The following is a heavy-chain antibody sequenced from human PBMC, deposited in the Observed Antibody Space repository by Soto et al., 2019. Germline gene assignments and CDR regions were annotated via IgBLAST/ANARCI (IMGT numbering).Heavy chain of an antibody. CDR1: GGSFDGYY. Sequence: QVHLQQWGAGLLKPSETLSLTCALYGGSFDGYYWSWIRQSPGKGLEWIGEIHHSGSTKYNPSLKSRVSLSVDTSTKQFSLKMTSMTAADRGVYYCARGVDSWSGSLFWGQGTPVTVSS. CDR3: ARGVDSWSGSLF. V-gene: IGHV4-34*01. CDR2: IHHSGST. D-gene: IGHD3-3*01. J-gene: IGHJ4*02.